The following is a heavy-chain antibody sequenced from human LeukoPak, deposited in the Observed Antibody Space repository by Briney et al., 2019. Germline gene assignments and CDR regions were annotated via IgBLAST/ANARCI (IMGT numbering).Heavy chain of an antibody. CDR3: ATLTVTTDYYYYGMDV. Sequence: ASVKVSCKASGYTFTSYDINWVRQATGQGLEWMGWMNPNSGNTGYAQKFQGRVTMTRNTSISTAYMELSSLRSEDTAVYYCATLTVTTDYYYYGMDVWGQGTTVTVSS. J-gene: IGHJ6*02. V-gene: IGHV1-8*01. CDR2: MNPNSGNT. D-gene: IGHD4-11*01. CDR1: GYTFTSYD.